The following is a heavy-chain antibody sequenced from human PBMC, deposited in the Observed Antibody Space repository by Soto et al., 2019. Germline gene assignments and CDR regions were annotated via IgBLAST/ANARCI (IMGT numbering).Heavy chain of an antibody. CDR1: GGSFSDYY. Sequence: QVPLEQWGPGLLKPSETLSLTCAVNGGSFSDYYWSWIRQSPGKGLEWIAEINYSGTTNYSPSLKSRVTMSVDTSKKQFSLKLSSVAAADTAVYFCVGGRGRLVGFDYWGQGTLVTVSS. CDR3: VGGRGRLVGFDY. D-gene: IGHD1-26*01. J-gene: IGHJ4*02. V-gene: IGHV4-34*01. CDR2: INYSGTT.